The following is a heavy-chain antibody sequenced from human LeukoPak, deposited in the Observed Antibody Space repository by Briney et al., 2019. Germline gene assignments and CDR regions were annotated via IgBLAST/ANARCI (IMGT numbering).Heavy chain of an antibody. D-gene: IGHD2-2*01. Sequence: SETLSLTCTVSGGSISSSSYYWGWIRQPPGKGLEWIGSIYYSGSTNYNPSLKSRVTISVDTSKNQFSLKLSSVTAADTAVYYCARGSRYCSSTSCLGCRFDPWGQGTLVTVSS. CDR3: ARGSRYCSSTSCLGCRFDP. CDR1: GGSISSSSYY. V-gene: IGHV4-39*07. J-gene: IGHJ5*02. CDR2: IYYSGST.